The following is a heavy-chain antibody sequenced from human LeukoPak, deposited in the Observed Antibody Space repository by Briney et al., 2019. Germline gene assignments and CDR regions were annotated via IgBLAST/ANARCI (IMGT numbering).Heavy chain of an antibody. CDR2: IIPIFGTA. D-gene: IGHD3-22*01. V-gene: IGHV1-69*13. CDR1: GYTFTSYA. CDR3: ARSPTGGYYYDSSGYYYWHFQH. J-gene: IGHJ1*01. Sequence: GASVKVSCKASGYTFTSYAISWVRQAPGQGLEWMGGIIPIFGTANYAQKFQGRVTITADESTSTAYMELSSLRSEDTAVYYCARSPTGGYYYDSSGYYYWHFQHWGQGTLVTVSS.